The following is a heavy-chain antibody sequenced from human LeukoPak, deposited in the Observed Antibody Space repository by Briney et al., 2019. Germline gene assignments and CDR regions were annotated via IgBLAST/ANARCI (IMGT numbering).Heavy chain of an antibody. V-gene: IGHV4-30-4*08. Sequence: PSQTLSLTCTVSGGSISSGDYYWSWIRQPPGKGLEWIGYIYYSGSTYYNPSLKSRVTISVDTSKNQFSLKLSSVTAADTAVYYCARGLQKGYYYMDVWGKGTTVTVSS. CDR2: IYYSGST. J-gene: IGHJ6*03. D-gene: IGHD5-24*01. CDR3: ARGLQKGYYYMDV. CDR1: GGSISSGDYY.